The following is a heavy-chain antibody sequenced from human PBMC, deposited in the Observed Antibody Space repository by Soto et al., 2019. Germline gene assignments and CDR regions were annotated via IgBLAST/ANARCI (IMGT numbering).Heavy chain of an antibody. D-gene: IGHD2-2*01. J-gene: IGHJ3*02. V-gene: IGHV1-3*01. CDR2: INAGNGNT. CDR1: GYTFTSYA. Sequence: QVQLVQSGAEVKKPGASVKVSCKASGYTFTSYAMHWVRQAPGQRLEWMGWINAGNGNTKYSQKFQGRVTITRDTAASTAYMELSSLRSEVTAVYYCARDLGYCSSTRCYLDAFDIWGQGTMVTVSS. CDR3: ARDLGYCSSTRCYLDAFDI.